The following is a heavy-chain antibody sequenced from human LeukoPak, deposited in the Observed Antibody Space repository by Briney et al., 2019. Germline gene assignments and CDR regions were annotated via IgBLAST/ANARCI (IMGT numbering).Heavy chain of an antibody. Sequence: GGSLRLSCAASGFTFSSYEMNWVRQAPGKGLEWVSYISSSGSTIYYADSVKGRFTISRDNAKNSLYLQMNSLRAEDTAVYYCASVIVGATAYYYYMDVWGKGTTVTVSS. J-gene: IGHJ6*03. D-gene: IGHD1-26*01. CDR1: GFTFSSYE. CDR3: ASVIVGATAYYYYMDV. CDR2: ISSSGSTI. V-gene: IGHV3-48*03.